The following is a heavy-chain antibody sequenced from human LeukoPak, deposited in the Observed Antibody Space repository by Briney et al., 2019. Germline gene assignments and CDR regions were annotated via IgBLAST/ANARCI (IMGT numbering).Heavy chain of an antibody. J-gene: IGHJ6*03. CDR2: MNLNSGNT. CDR3: ARGRPGIVGAGESFHYMDV. D-gene: IGHD1-26*01. CDR1: GYTFTSYD. Sequence: ASVTVSCKASGYTFTSYDINWVRQANGQGLEWMGWMNLNSGNTGYAQTFQGRVTITRSSSISKDYMELRSMRSADKAVYYCARGRPGIVGAGESFHYMDVWGKGTTVTVSS. V-gene: IGHV1-8*03.